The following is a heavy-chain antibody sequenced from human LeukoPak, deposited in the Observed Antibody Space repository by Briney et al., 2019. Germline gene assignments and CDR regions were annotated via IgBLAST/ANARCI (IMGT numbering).Heavy chain of an antibody. CDR3: ASSLYSTGWSLNSGAFDI. J-gene: IGHJ3*02. D-gene: IGHD6-13*01. CDR1: EFTVSNKY. CDR2: IYSGGTA. Sequence: GGSLRLSCAASEFTVSNKYISWVRQAPGKGLEWVSVIYSGGTAYYADSVKGRFTISRDNSKNTLHLQMNSLRAEDTAVYYCASSLYSTGWSLNSGAFDIWGQGTMVTVSS. V-gene: IGHV3-53*01.